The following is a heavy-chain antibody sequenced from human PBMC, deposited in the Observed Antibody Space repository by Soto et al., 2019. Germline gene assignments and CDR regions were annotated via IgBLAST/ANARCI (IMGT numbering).Heavy chain of an antibody. Sequence: QVLLVEFGGGVVQPGRSLRISCAVSGFTFSSFGMHWVRQAPGKGLEWVAVISDDGSSKHYEDSLKGRFTISRDNSNDTLYLQMDSLGPEDTAVYYCAKDRWGDFGDLNLPGYWGQGTLVTVSS. CDR1: GFTFSSFG. CDR2: ISDDGSSK. CDR3: AKDRWGDFGDLNLPGY. V-gene: IGHV3-30*18. D-gene: IGHD4-17*01. J-gene: IGHJ4*02.